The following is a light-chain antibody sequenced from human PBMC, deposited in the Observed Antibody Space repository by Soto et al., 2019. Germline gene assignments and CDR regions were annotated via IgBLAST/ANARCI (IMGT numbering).Light chain of an antibody. CDR2: KAT. Sequence: DIQMTQSPSTLSASVGDGVTITCRASQIIGSWLAWYQQKPGKVPKLLIYKATNLQSGVPSRFSGSGSGTDFSLTISSLQPEDSATYFCQQYNDFQYTCGRGTELEI. CDR1: QIIGSW. CDR3: QQYNDFQYT. V-gene: IGKV1-5*03. J-gene: IGKJ2*01.